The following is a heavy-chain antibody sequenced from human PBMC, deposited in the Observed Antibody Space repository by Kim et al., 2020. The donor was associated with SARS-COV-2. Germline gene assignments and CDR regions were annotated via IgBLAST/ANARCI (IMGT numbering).Heavy chain of an antibody. CDR3: ARGYYDILTASPGNWFDP. D-gene: IGHD3-9*01. J-gene: IGHJ5*02. CDR1: GGSFSGYY. V-gene: IGHV4-34*01. Sequence: SETLSLTCAVYGGSFSGYYWSWIRQPPGKGLEWIGEINQSGSTNYNPSLKSRVTISIDTSKNQFSLKLSSVTAADTAVYFCARGYYDILTASPGNWFDPWGQGTLVTVSS. CDR2: INQSGST.